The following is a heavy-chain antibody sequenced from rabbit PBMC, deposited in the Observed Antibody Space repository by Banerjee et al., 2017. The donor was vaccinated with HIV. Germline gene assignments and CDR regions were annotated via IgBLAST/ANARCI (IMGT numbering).Heavy chain of an antibody. CDR3: ARHASGSGYYYYFNL. D-gene: IGHD1-1*01. Sequence: QLKETGGGLVQPGGSLTLSCKASGFVFSTYYMSWVRQAPGKGLEWIGIIYTGKRSADYATWVNGRFTISLDNAQNTVFLQMTSLTAADTATYFCARHASGSGYYYYFNLWGQGTLVTVS. V-gene: IGHV1S7*01. CDR1: GFVFSTYY. CDR2: IYTGKRSA. J-gene: IGHJ4*01.